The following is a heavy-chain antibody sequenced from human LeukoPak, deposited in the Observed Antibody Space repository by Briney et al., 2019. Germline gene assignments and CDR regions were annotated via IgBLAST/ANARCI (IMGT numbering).Heavy chain of an antibody. CDR3: AKAPMIVVVTPAGSYFDY. Sequence: GGSLRLSCAASGFTFDDYAMNWVRQAPGKGLEWVSGISWNSGSIGYADSVKGRFTISRDNARNSLYLQMNSLRAEDTALYYCAKAPMIVVVTPAGSYFDYWGQGTLVTVSS. CDR1: GFTFDDYA. D-gene: IGHD3-22*01. CDR2: ISWNSGSI. V-gene: IGHV3-9*01. J-gene: IGHJ4*02.